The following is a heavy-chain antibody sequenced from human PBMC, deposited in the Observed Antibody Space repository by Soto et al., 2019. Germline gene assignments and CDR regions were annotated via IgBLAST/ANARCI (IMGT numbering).Heavy chain of an antibody. Sequence: EVQLLESGGGLVQPGGALRLSCAASGFTFSSHAMSCVRQAPGKGLEWISSISAGSEGSYYADSVKGRFTISRDNSNNTLYLQMNSLIAEDTAVYYCARDLWWYLHWGQGTLVTVSS. D-gene: IGHD2-15*01. CDR1: GFTFSSHA. CDR2: ISAGSEGS. J-gene: IGHJ4*02. CDR3: ARDLWWYLH. V-gene: IGHV3-23*01.